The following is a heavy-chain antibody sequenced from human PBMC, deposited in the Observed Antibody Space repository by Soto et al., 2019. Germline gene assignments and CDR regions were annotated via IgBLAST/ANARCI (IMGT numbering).Heavy chain of an antibody. V-gene: IGHV4-31*03. CDR2: IYFTGKA. J-gene: IGHJ5*02. CDR1: GDSIRDGGYY. D-gene: IGHD2-2*01. CDR3: AKDPSPQPLPAVTPGWFDP. Sequence: PSETLSLTCTVSGDSIRDGGYYWAWIRQRPGQGLEWMGYIYFTGKANYNPSLENRLTMSVDMSRRQLYLRLTSVTAADTAVYFCAKDPSPQPLPAVTPGWFDPWGQGIAVTVSS.